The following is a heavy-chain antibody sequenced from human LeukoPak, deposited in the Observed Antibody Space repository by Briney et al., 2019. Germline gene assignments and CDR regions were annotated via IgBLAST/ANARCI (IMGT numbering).Heavy chain of an antibody. CDR2: ISGSGDST. J-gene: IGHJ4*02. D-gene: IGHD3-3*01. CDR1: GFTVSSNY. CDR3: AKRNKNFWSGYPDY. Sequence: PGGSLRLSCAASGFTVSSNYMSWVRQTPGKGLEWVSAISGSGDSTYYADSVKGRFTISRDDSKNILFLQMNSLRAEDTAVYYCAKRNKNFWSGYPDYWGQGTLVTVSS. V-gene: IGHV3-23*01.